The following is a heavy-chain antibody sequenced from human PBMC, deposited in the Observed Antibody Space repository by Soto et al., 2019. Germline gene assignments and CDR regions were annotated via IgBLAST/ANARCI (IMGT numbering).Heavy chain of an antibody. Sequence: GGSLRLSCAASGFTFSSYAMSWVRQAPGKGLEWVSAISGSGGSTYYADSVKGRFTISRDNSKNTLYLQMNSLRAEDTAVYYCARVPIGDYYYGMDVWGQGTTVTVSS. CDR1: GFTFSSYA. V-gene: IGHV3-23*01. J-gene: IGHJ6*02. CDR2: ISGSGGST. CDR3: ARVPIGDYYYGMDV.